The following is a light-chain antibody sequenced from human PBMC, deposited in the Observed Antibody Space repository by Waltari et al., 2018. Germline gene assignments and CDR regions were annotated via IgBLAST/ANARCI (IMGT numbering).Light chain of an antibody. CDR3: QSYDNSLSSWV. Sequence: QSVLTQPPSVSGTPGQSVTISCTGGSSNIGAGSDVHWYQQLRGAAPKVVIFGSTTRATGVTARFSASKSGTSASLAITGLQADDEADYYCQSYDNSLSSWVFGGGTKLTVL. J-gene: IGLJ3*02. CDR2: GST. CDR1: SSNIGAGSD. V-gene: IGLV1-40*01.